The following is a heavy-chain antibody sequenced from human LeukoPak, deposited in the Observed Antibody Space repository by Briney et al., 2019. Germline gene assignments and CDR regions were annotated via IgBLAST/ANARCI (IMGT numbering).Heavy chain of an antibody. D-gene: IGHD1-1*01. CDR2: IYHSGST. J-gene: IGHJ2*01. CDR3: ARATTKFFTRLGL. V-gene: IGHV4-38-2*01. CDR1: GYSISSGYY. Sequence: SETLSLTCAVSGYSISSGYYWGWIRQPPGNGLEWIGSIYHSGSTYYNPSLKSRVTISVDTSKNQFSLKLSSVTAADTAVYYCARATTKFFTRLGLWGRGTLVTVSS.